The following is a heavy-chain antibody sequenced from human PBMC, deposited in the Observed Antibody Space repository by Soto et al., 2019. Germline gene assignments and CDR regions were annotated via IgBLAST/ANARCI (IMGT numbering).Heavy chain of an antibody. CDR3: ARGHSLTIYYYYYMDV. D-gene: IGHD3-9*01. CDR1: GYTFTSYY. J-gene: IGHJ6*03. V-gene: IGHV1-46*01. Sequence: GASVKVSCKASGYTFTSYYMHWVRQAPGQGLEWMGIINPSGGSTSYAQKFQGRVTMTRNTSTSTVYMELSSLRSEDTAVYYCARGHSLTIYYYYYMDVWGKGTTVTVSS. CDR2: INPSGGST.